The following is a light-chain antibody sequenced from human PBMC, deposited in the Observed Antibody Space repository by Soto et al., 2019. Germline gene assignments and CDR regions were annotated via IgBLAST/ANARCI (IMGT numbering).Light chain of an antibody. CDR2: GAS. Sequence: EIVMTQSPATLSVSPGERATLSCRASQSVSSNLAWYQQNPGQPPRLLIYGASTRATGISARFSGSGSGTEFTLTISRLQSEDFAVYYCQKYNNWPPITFGQGTRLEIK. CDR1: QSVSSN. CDR3: QKYNNWPPIT. J-gene: IGKJ5*01. V-gene: IGKV3-15*01.